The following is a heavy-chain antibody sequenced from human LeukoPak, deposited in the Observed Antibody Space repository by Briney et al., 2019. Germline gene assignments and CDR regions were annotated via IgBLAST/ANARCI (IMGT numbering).Heavy chain of an antibody. V-gene: IGHV4-31*03. CDR1: GGSISSGGYY. CDR2: IYYSGST. D-gene: IGHD4-17*01. CDR3: ARGGRSVTTYRY. J-gene: IGHJ4*02. Sequence: SETLSLTCTVSGGSISSGGYYWSWNRQHPGKGLEWIGYIYYSGSTYYNPSLKSRVTISVDTSKNQFSLKLSSVTAADTAVYYCARGGRSVTTYRYWGQGTLVTVSS.